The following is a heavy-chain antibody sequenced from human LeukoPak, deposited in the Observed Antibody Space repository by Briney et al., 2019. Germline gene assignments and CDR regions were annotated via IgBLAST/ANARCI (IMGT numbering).Heavy chain of an antibody. Sequence: GASVKVSCKASGYTFTSYAMNWVRQAPGQGLEWMGRINPNSGGTNYAQKFQGRVTMTRDTSISTAYMELSRLRSDDTAVYYCARYSYASAFDYWGQGTLVTVSS. CDR3: ARYSYASAFDY. D-gene: IGHD5-18*01. CDR2: INPNSGGT. V-gene: IGHV1-2*06. J-gene: IGHJ4*02. CDR1: GYTFTSYA.